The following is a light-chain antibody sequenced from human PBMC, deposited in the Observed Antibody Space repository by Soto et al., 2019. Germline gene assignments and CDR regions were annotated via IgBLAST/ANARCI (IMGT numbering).Light chain of an antibody. CDR1: SSNIGAGYD. CDR2: GNS. J-gene: IGLJ1*01. CDR3: QSYDSSLSGLYV. V-gene: IGLV1-40*01. Sequence: QSVLTQPPSVSGAPGQRVTISCTGSSSNIGAGYDVHWYQQLPGTAPKLLIYGNSNRPSGVPDRFSGSKSGTSASLAITGHQAEDEAHYYCQSYDSSLSGLYVFGTGTKLTVL.